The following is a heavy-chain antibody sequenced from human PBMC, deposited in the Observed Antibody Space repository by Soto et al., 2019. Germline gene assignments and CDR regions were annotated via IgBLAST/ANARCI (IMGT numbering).Heavy chain of an antibody. CDR3: AKSDSFNYYYMDV. CDR2: ISGSGGST. CDR1: GLTFSKYA. V-gene: IGHV3-23*01. J-gene: IGHJ6*03. D-gene: IGHD2-15*01. Sequence: GESLKISCAASGLTFSKYAMIWVRQAPGKGLEWVSVISGSGGSTYYADSVKGRFTISRDNSKNTLYLQMDSLRAEDTAVYYCAKSDSFNYYYMDVWGKGTTVTVSS.